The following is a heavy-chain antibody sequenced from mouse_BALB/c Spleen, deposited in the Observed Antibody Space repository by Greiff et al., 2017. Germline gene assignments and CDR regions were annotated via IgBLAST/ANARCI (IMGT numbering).Heavy chain of an antibody. Sequence: EVKLVESGGGLVKPGGSLKLSCAASGFTFSSYAMSWVRQSPEKRLEWVAEISSGGSYTYYPDTVTGRFTISRDNAKNTLYLEMSSLRSEDTAMYYCARGYDYDPWFAYWGQGTLVTVSA. V-gene: IGHV5-9-4*01. J-gene: IGHJ3*01. CDR1: GFTFSSYA. CDR3: ARGYDYDPWFAY. D-gene: IGHD2-4*01. CDR2: ISSGGSYT.